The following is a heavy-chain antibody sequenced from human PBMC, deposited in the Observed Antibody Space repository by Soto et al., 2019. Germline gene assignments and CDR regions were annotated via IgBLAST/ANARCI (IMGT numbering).Heavy chain of an antibody. J-gene: IGHJ4*02. CDR3: AGSGAGPPLFDY. CDR1: GGSSSSYY. CDR2: IYYSGST. V-gene: IGHV4-59*01. D-gene: IGHD3-10*01. Sequence: QVQLQESAPGLVKPSETLSLTCTVSGGSSSSYYWSWIRQPPGKGLEWIGYIYYSGSTNYNPYPKSRVTITVDTSKDLFSLKLSSVADADSAVYYCAGSGAGPPLFDYWGQGTLVTVSS.